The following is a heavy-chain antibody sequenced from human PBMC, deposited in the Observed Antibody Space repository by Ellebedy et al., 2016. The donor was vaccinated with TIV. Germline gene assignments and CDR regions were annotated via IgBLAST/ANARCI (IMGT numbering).Heavy chain of an antibody. V-gene: IGHV1-2*04. CDR2: INPNSGGT. CDR3: ARAIVVVPAAMDPAFDY. CDR1: GYTFTGYY. D-gene: IGHD2-2*01. Sequence: AASVKVSCKASGYTFTGYYMHWVRQAPGQGLEWMGWINPNSGGTNYAQKFQGWVTMTRDTSISTAYMELSRLRSDDTAVYYCARAIVVVPAAMDPAFDYWGQGTLVTVSS. J-gene: IGHJ4*02.